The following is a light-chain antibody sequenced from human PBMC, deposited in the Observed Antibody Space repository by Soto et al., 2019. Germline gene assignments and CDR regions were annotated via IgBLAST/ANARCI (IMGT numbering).Light chain of an antibody. Sequence: EIVLTQSPGTLSLSPGERANLSCRASQSVSSSYLAWYQQKPGQAPRLLIYGASSRATGIPDRFSGSGSGTNFTLTISRLEPEDFAVYYCQQYGSSATFGPGIKVDIK. CDR1: QSVSSSY. CDR3: QQYGSSAT. V-gene: IGKV3-20*01. J-gene: IGKJ3*01. CDR2: GAS.